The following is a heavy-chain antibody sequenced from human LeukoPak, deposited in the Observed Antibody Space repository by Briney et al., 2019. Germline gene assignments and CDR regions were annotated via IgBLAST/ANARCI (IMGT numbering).Heavy chain of an antibody. CDR1: GYTLTELS. Sequence: ASVKVSCKVSGYTLTELSMHWVRQAPGKGLEWMGGFDPEDGETIYAQKFQGRVTMTEDTSTDTAYMELSSLRSEDTAVYYCATDRLLNQGASLFGYWGQGTLVTVSS. J-gene: IGHJ4*02. CDR3: ATDRLLNQGASLFGY. D-gene: IGHD1-26*01. CDR2: FDPEDGET. V-gene: IGHV1-24*01.